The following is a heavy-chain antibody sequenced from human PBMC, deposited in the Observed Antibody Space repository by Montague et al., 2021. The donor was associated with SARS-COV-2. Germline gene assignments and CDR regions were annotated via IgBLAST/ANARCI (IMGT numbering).Heavy chain of an antibody. D-gene: IGHD2-15*01. J-gene: IGHJ4*02. CDR2: ISGSGGNT. Sequence: SLRLSCAASGFTFSSYAMSWVRQAPGKGLEWVSGISGSGGNTYYADSVEGRFTISRDNSKNTLYLQMNSLRAEDTAVYYCASLGYCSGGRCYSGDYWGQGTLVTVSS. V-gene: IGHV3-23*01. CDR3: ASLGYCSGGRCYSGDY. CDR1: GFTFSSYA.